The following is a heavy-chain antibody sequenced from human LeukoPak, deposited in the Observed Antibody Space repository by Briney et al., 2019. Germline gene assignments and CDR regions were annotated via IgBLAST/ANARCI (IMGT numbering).Heavy chain of an antibody. Sequence: ASVKVSCKASGGTFSIYAISWVRQAPGQGLEWMGGIIPIFGTANYAQKFQGRVTITADESTSTAYMELSSLRSEDTAVYYCARDLGYCSGGSCYDYWGQGTLVTVSS. D-gene: IGHD2-15*01. CDR3: ARDLGYCSGGSCYDY. CDR2: IIPIFGTA. V-gene: IGHV1-69*13. CDR1: GGTFSIYA. J-gene: IGHJ4*02.